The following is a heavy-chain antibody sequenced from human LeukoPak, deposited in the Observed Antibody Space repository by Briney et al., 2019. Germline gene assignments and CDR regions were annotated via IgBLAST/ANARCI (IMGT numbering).Heavy chain of an antibody. J-gene: IGHJ1*01. V-gene: IGHV1-2*02. CDR2: INPNSGGT. CDR3: AAPYCSSTSCLEYFQH. CDR1: GYTFTGYY. D-gene: IGHD2-2*01. Sequence: ASVKVSCKASGYTFTGYYMHWVRQAPGQGLEWMGWINPNSGGTNYAQKFQGRVTMTRDTSVSTAYMELSRLRSDDTAVYYCAAPYCSSTSCLEYFQHWGQGTLVTVSS.